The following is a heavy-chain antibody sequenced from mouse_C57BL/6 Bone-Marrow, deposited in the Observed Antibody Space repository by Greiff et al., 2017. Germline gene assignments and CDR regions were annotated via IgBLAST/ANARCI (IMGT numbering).Heavy chain of an antibody. J-gene: IGHJ1*03. CDR1: GFTFSDYG. D-gene: IGHD2-3*01. CDR2: ISRGSSTI. CDR3: ARPGDGYHWYFDV. V-gene: IGHV5-17*01. Sequence: VKLVESGGGLVKPGGSLKLSCAASGFTFSDYGMHWVRQAPEKGLEWVAYISRGSSTIYYADTVKGRFTIARDNAKNTLFLQMTSLRSEDTAMYDCARPGDGYHWYFDVWGTGTTVTVSS.